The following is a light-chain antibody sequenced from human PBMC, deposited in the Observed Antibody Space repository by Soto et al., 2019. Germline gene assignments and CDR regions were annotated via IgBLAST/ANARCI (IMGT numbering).Light chain of an antibody. CDR2: YAS. Sequence: DIQMTQSPSTLSASVGDRVTITCRASQSISSWLAWYQQKPGKAPKLLIYYASSLESGVTSRFSGSGSGTEFTLTISSLQPDDFATYYCQQYNSYSRWTFGQGTKVDIK. V-gene: IGKV1-5*01. CDR3: QQYNSYSRWT. J-gene: IGKJ1*01. CDR1: QSISSW.